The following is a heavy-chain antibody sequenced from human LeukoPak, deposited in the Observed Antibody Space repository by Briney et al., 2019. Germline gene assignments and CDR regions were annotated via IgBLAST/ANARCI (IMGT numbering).Heavy chain of an antibody. Sequence: GGSLRLSCAASRFTFSNYAMSWVRQAPGKGLEWVAVISYDGSNKYYADSVKGRFTISRDNSKNTVYLQMNSLRAEDTAVYFCAKDRIEKGFNDAFDIWGQGTMVTVSS. CDR1: RFTFSNYA. D-gene: IGHD2-15*01. CDR3: AKDRIEKGFNDAFDI. CDR2: ISYDGSNK. V-gene: IGHV3-30*18. J-gene: IGHJ3*02.